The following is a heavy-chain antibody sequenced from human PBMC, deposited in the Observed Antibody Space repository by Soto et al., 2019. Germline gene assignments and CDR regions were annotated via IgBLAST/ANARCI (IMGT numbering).Heavy chain of an antibody. D-gene: IGHD2-8*01. V-gene: IGHV1-69*06. Sequence: QVQLVQSGAEVKKPGSSVKVSCTASGGAISRYGMSWVRQAPGQGLEWMGGIIPIYGSPNYAQRLKGRVTVSADISTNTLYMTLSSLKSEDTVVIYCAGQPNDQEDYYIGMDVWGQVTPVTVSS. CDR2: IIPIYGSP. CDR1: GGAISRYG. CDR3: AGQPNDQEDYYIGMDV. J-gene: IGHJ6*02.